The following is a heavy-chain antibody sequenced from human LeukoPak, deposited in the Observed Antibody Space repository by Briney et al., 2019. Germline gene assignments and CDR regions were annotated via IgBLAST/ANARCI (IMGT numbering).Heavy chain of an antibody. V-gene: IGHV4-34*01. D-gene: IGHD6-13*01. CDR1: GGSFSGYY. CDR3: ARHRLRQLDY. CDR2: INHSGST. Sequence: PSETLSLTCAVYGGSFSGYYWSWIRQPPGKGLEWIGEINHSGSTNYNPSLKSRVTISVDTSKNQFSLKLSSVTAADTAVYYCARHRLRQLDYWGQGTLVTVSP. J-gene: IGHJ4*02.